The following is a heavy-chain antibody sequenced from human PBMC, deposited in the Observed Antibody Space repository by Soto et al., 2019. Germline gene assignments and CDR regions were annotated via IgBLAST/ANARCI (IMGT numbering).Heavy chain of an antibody. CDR2: ISSSSSYI. CDR3: ARSHCTNGVCDSYYYYYMDV. Sequence: EVQLVESGGGLVKPGGSLRLSCAASGFTFSSYSMNWVRQAPGKGLEWVSSISSSSSYIYYADSVKGRFTISRDNAKNSLYLQMNSLRAEDTAVYYCARSHCTNGVCDSYYYYYMDVWGKGTTVTVSS. CDR1: GFTFSSYS. J-gene: IGHJ6*03. D-gene: IGHD2-8*01. V-gene: IGHV3-21*01.